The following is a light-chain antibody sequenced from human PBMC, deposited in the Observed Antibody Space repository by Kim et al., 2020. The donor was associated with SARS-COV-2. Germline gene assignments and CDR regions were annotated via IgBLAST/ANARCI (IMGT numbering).Light chain of an antibody. Sequence: PGQTARLTCGGDNLATKVVHWYQQKPGQAPILIISYDSDRPSGIPERFSGSNSANKATLTISRVEAGDEADYYCQVWDSDSHHYVFGAGTKVTVL. J-gene: IGLJ1*01. V-gene: IGLV3-21*04. CDR3: QVWDSDSHHYV. CDR1: NLATKV. CDR2: YDS.